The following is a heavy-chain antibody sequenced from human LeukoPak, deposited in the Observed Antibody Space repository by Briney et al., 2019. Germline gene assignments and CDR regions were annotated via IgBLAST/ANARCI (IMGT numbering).Heavy chain of an antibody. V-gene: IGHV4-59*01. J-gene: IGHJ2*01. Sequence: PSETLSLTCTVSGGSISNYYGNWIRQPPGKGLEWIGNIYYSGSTNYNPSLKSRVTISVSTSKNQFSLKLSSLIAADTAVYYCARRGANSGSYSHFDLWGRGTLVTVSS. CDR1: GGSISNYY. D-gene: IGHD1-26*01. CDR3: ARRGANSGSYSHFDL. CDR2: IYYSGST.